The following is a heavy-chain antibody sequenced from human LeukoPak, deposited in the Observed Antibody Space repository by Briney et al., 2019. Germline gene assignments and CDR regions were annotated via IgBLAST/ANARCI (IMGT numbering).Heavy chain of an antibody. CDR2: INPNSGGT. CDR3: ARGVYSSAGGVDY. CDR1: GYTFTGYY. J-gene: IGHJ4*02. V-gene: IGHV1-2*06. Sequence: ASVKVSCKASGYTFTGYYMHWVRQAPGQGLEWMGRINPNSGGTIYAQKFQGSVTMTRDTSINTAYMQLSRLTSDDTAVYYCARGVYSSAGGVDYWGQGTLVTVSS. D-gene: IGHD6-25*01.